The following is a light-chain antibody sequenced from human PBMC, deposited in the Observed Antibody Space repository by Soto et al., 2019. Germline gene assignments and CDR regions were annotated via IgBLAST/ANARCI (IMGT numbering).Light chain of an antibody. J-gene: IGKJ1*01. CDR1: QSVSKW. CDR3: QQSYSTPE. Sequence: DIQMTQSPSTLSASVGERFTITCRASQSVSKWVAGYQQKPGKAHKVLIYATSSLQSGVPSRFSGSGSGTDFTLTISSLQPEDFATYYCQQSYSTPEFGQGTKVDIK. CDR2: ATS. V-gene: IGKV1-39*01.